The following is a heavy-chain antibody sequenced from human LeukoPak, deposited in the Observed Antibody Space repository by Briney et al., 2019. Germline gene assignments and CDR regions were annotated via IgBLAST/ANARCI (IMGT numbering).Heavy chain of an antibody. J-gene: IGHJ5*02. CDR2: IYYSGST. CDR3: ARPRSRGYYSPSRNDNWCGP. Sequence: GWISKKKRKWQEWIGSIYYSGSTYYNPSLKSRVTISVDTSKNQFSLKLSSVTAADTAVYYCARPRSRGYYSPSRNDNWCGPCGHGRRVAVSS. D-gene: IGHD3-22*01. V-gene: IGHV4-39*01.